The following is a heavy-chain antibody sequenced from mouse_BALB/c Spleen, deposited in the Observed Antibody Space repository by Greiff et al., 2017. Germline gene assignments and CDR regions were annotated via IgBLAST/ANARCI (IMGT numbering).Heavy chain of an antibody. CDR2: IWAGGST. Sequence: QVQLMESGPGLVAPSQSLYITCTVSGFSLTSYGVHWVRQPPGKGLEWLGVIWAGGSTNYNSALMSRLSISKDNSKSQVFLKRNSLQTDDTAMYYCARDYDVYWGQGTLVTVSA. D-gene: IGHD2-12*01. CDR3: ARDYDVY. V-gene: IGHV2-9*02. CDR1: GFSLTSYG. J-gene: IGHJ3*01.